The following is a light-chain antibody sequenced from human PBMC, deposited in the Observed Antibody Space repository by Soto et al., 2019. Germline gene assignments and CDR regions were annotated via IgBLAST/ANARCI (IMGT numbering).Light chain of an antibody. V-gene: IGLV1-40*01. J-gene: IGLJ2*01. CDR2: SHN. CDR3: VLYMRSGISV. CDR1: TSNIGAGYD. Sequence: QLVLTQPPSVSGAPGQRVTISCTGSTSNIGAGYDVHWYQQLPGAAPRLLISSHNNRPSGVPDRFFGSKSGTSASLTIIGLQAEDEGDYYCVLYMRSGISVFGGGTKLTVL.